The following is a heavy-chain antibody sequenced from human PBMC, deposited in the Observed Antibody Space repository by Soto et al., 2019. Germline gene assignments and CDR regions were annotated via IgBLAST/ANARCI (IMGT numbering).Heavy chain of an antibody. D-gene: IGHD5-18*01. J-gene: IGHJ4*02. CDR3: ARGDGDYNDGNGYLARH. Sequence: GGSLRLSCVASGFTFYRAWMSWVRQAPGKGLEWVSYISSSSSTIYYADSVKGRFTISRDNAKNSLYLQMNSLRVEDTAVYYCARGDGDYNDGNGYLARHWGQGTLVTVSS. CDR1: GFTFYRAW. V-gene: IGHV3-48*01. CDR2: ISSSSSTI.